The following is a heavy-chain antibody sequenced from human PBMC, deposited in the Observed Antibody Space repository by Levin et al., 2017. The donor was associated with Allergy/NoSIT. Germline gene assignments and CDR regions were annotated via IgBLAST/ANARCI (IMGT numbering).Heavy chain of an antibody. CDR3: ASDPWGAGGFDYSDS. CDR1: GGSISNNNSY. Sequence: SETLSLTCTVSGGSISNNNSYWVWIRQPPGKGLEWIGSVYYRGSTYYNPSLKSRVTISLDTSRNQFSLQLTPVTAADTAVYYCASDPWGAGGFDYSDSWGQGIVVTVSS. J-gene: IGHJ4*02. V-gene: IGHV4-39*07. D-gene: IGHD3-16*01. CDR2: VYYRGST.